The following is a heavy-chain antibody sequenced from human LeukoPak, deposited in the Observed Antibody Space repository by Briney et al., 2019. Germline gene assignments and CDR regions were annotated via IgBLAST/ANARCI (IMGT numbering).Heavy chain of an antibody. CDR2: IIPILGIA. CDR1: GGTFSSYA. J-gene: IGHJ4*02. CDR3: AMADYYGSGSYYNGSVDY. D-gene: IGHD3-10*01. V-gene: IGHV1-69*04. Sequence: SVKVSCKASGGTFSSYAISWVRQAPGQGFEWMGRIIPILGIANYAQKFQGRVTITADKSTSTAYMELSSLRSEDTAVYYCAMADYYGSGSYYNGSVDYWGQGTLVTVSS.